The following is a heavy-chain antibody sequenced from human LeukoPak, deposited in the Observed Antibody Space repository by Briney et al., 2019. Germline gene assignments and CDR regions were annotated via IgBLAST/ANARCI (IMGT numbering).Heavy chain of an antibody. CDR1: GDSVSSNSAA. CDR3: SRGSNDYRDYSFDY. CDR2: TYYRSKWSN. V-gene: IGHV6-1*01. J-gene: IGHJ4*02. D-gene: IGHD4-17*01. Sequence: SQTLSLTCAISGDSVSSNSAAWNWIRQSPSRGLEWLGRTYYRSKWSNNYAVSVKGRITISPDTSKNQFSLQLNSVTPDDTAMYYCSRGSNDYRDYSFDYWGQGTLVTVSS.